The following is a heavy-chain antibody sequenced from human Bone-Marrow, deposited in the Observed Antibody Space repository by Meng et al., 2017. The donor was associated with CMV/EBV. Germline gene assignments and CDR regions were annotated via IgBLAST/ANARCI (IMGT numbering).Heavy chain of an antibody. CDR3: ARSLKCYYDSNRDAFDI. CDR1: GYTFTSYG. V-gene: IGHV1-18*01. CDR2: ISAYNGNT. J-gene: IGHJ3*02. Sequence: ASVKVSCKASGYTFTSYGISWVRQAPGQGLEWMGWISAYNGNTNYAQKLQGRVTINADKSTSTAYMELSSPRSEDTAVYYCARSLKCYYDSNRDAFDIWGQGTMVTVSS. D-gene: IGHD3-22*01.